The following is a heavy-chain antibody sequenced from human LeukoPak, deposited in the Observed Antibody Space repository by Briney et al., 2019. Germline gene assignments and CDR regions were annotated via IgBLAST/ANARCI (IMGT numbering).Heavy chain of an antibody. CDR3: ARDYFDSSGYYYPTTITGLGV. CDR1: GFTFSSYA. Sequence: SLRLSCAASGFTFSSYAMHWLRQAPGEGLEWVAVIYYDRSNKSYAYSVKGRFTISRDNSKNKLYLQLNSLGAEDTAVYYCARDYFDSSGYYYPTTITGLGVWGQGTTVTVSS. CDR2: IYYDRSNK. V-gene: IGHV3-30-3*01. J-gene: IGHJ6*02. D-gene: IGHD3-22*01.